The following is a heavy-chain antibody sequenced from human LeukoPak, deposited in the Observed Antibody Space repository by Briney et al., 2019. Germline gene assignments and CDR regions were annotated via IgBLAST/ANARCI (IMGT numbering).Heavy chain of an antibody. V-gene: IGHV4-4*09. J-gene: IGHJ6*04. CDR1: GGSILTYY. CDR2: IYSSGST. CDR3: ARKGGYSSPFYI. Sequence: SETLSLTCTVSGGSILTYYWSWIRQPPGKGLEWIGYIYSSGSTNYNPSLRGRLTISVDTSRNQFSLRLSSVTAADTAVYYCARKGGYSSPFYIWGKGTTVAVSS. D-gene: IGHD6-6*01.